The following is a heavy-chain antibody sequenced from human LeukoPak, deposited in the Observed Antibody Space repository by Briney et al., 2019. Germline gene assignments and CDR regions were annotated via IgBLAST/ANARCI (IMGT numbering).Heavy chain of an antibody. CDR1: GFTFSSYS. CDR3: ARVFEDIVVVPAAIDFDY. Sequence: PGGSLRLSCAASGFTFSSYSMNWVRQAPGKGLEWVSSISSSSSYIYYADSVKGRFTISRDNAKNSLYLQMNSLRAEDTAVYYCARVFEDIVVVPAAIDFDYWGQGTLVTVSS. CDR2: ISSSSSYI. J-gene: IGHJ4*02. V-gene: IGHV3-21*01. D-gene: IGHD2-2*01.